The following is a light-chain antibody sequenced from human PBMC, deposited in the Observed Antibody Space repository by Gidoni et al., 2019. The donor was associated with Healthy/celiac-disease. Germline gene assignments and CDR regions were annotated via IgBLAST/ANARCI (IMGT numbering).Light chain of an antibody. CDR3: QQANSSPPT. CDR1: HGISSW. CDR2: AAS. V-gene: IGKV1D-12*01. J-gene: IGKJ4*01. Sequence: LPITQSPSSMSASVGDRVTINCRASHGISSWLAWYQQKPGKAPKLLIYAASSLQSGVPSRFSGSGSGTDFTLTISSLQPEDFATYYCQQANSSPPTFGGGTKVEIK.